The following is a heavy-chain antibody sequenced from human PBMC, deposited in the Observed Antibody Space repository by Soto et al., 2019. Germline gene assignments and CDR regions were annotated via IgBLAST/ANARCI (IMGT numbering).Heavy chain of an antibody. CDR2: ISAYNGNT. J-gene: IGHJ5*02. V-gene: IGHV1-18*01. CDR1: GYTFTSYG. D-gene: IGHD2-2*01. CDR3: ARGGSSRVPAAPFNWFDP. Sequence: GASVKVSCKASGYTFTSYGISWVRQAPGQGLEWMGWISAYNGNTNYAQKLQGRVTMTTDTSTSTAYMELRSLRSDDTAVYYCARGGSSRVPAAPFNWFDPCGQGTLVTVSS.